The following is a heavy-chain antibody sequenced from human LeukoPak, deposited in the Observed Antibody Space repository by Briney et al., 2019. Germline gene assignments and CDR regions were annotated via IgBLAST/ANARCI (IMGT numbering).Heavy chain of an antibody. CDR3: ASGPYCSSTSCYPNAFDI. Sequence: GGSLRLSCAASGFTFSSYSMNWVRQAPGKGLEWVAYISSSSTIYYADSVKGRFTISRDNAKNSLYLQMNSLRAEDTAVDYCASGPYCSSTSCYPNAFDIWGQGTMVTVSS. D-gene: IGHD2-2*01. CDR2: ISSSSTI. CDR1: GFTFSSYS. V-gene: IGHV3-48*01. J-gene: IGHJ3*02.